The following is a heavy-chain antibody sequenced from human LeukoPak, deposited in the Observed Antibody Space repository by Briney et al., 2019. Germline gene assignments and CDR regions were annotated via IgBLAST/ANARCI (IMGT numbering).Heavy chain of an antibody. V-gene: IGHV4-34*01. D-gene: IGHD6-19*01. CDR2: INHSGST. CDR1: GGSFSGYY. CDR3: AREAVEWLVPDAFDI. Sequence: SETLSLTCAVYGGSFSGYYWSWIRQPPGKGLEWIGEINHSGSTNYNPSLKSRVTISVDTSKDQFSLKLSSVTAADTAVYYCAREAVEWLVPDAFDIWGQGTMVTVSS. J-gene: IGHJ3*02.